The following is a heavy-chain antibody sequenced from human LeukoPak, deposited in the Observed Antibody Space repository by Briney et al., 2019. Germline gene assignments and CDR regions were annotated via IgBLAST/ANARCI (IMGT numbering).Heavy chain of an antibody. J-gene: IGHJ4*02. V-gene: IGHV1-18*01. CDR3: ARMGDYGDYARYFDY. CDR2: ISTYNGNT. D-gene: IGHD4-17*01. Sequence: ASVKVSCKPSGYTFTSYGISWVRQAPGQGLEGMGWISTYNGNTNYAQKLQGRVTMTTDTSTSTAYMDLRSLRSDDTAVYYCARMGDYGDYARYFDYWGQGTLVTVSS. CDR1: GYTFTSYG.